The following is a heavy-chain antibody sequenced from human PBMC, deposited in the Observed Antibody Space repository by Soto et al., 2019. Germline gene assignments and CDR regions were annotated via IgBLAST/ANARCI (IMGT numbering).Heavy chain of an antibody. Sequence: PGGSLRLSCAASGFTFSDYYMSWMRQAPGKGLEWVSYISSSGSTIYYADSVKGRFTISRDNAKNSLYLQMNSLRAEDTAVYYCARDRRHYYDSSGYYDWFDPWGQGTLVTVSS. CDR1: GFTFSDYY. D-gene: IGHD3-22*01. J-gene: IGHJ5*02. CDR3: ARDRRHYYDSSGYYDWFDP. CDR2: ISSSGSTI. V-gene: IGHV3-11*01.